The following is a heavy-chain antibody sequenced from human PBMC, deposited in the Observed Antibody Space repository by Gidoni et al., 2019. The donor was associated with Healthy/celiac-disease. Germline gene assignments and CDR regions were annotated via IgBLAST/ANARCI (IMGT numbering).Heavy chain of an antibody. Sequence: EVQLVESGGGLVKPGGSLRLSCAASGFTFSSYSMNWVRQAPGKGLEWVSSIRSSSSYIYYAASVKGRFTISRDNAKNSLYRQMNRLRAEDTAVYYCARDRYCSSTSCYTGYYYYYGMDVWGQGTTVTVSS. D-gene: IGHD2-2*02. V-gene: IGHV3-21*01. CDR3: ARDRYCSSTSCYTGYYYYYGMDV. CDR1: GFTFSSYS. J-gene: IGHJ6*02. CDR2: IRSSSSYI.